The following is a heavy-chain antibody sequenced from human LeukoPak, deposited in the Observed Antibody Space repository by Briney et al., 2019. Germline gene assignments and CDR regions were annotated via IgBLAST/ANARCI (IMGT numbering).Heavy chain of an antibody. J-gene: IGHJ4*02. V-gene: IGHV1-18*01. Sequence: ASVKVSCKASGYTFTSYGVSWVRQAPGQGLEWVGWISAYNGNTNYAQKLQGRVTMTTDTSTSTAYMELRSLRSDDTAVHYCARGNQGSVGATTTGFDYWGQGTLVTVSS. CDR2: ISAYNGNT. CDR1: GYTFTSYG. D-gene: IGHD1-26*01. CDR3: ARGNQGSVGATTTGFDY.